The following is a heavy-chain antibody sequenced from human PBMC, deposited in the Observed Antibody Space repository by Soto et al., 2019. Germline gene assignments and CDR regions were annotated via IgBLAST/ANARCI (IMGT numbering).Heavy chain of an antibody. CDR1: GGSIRSSNW. V-gene: IGHV4-4*02. J-gene: IGHJ6*02. D-gene: IGHD3-10*01. CDR3: ARGRLLWFGEDEQVLDV. CDR2: IYHSGST. Sequence: SETLSLTCAVSGGSIRSSNWWSWVRHPPGKGLEWIGEIYHSGSTNYNPSLKSRVTISVDKSKNQFSLKLSSVTAADTAVYYCARGRLLWFGEDEQVLDVWGQGTTVT.